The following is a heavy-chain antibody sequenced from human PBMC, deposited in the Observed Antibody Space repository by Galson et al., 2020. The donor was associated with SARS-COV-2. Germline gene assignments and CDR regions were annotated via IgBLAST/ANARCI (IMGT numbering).Heavy chain of an antibody. Sequence: GGSLRLSCAASGFTFSSYAMSWVRQAPGKGLEWVSGISYRGGITSYADSVKGRFTISRDNSKNTVYLQMNSLRAEDTAVYYCAKDRETYYYDSSGDLPDYWGQGALVTVAS. CDR2: ISYRGGIT. CDR1: GFTFSSYA. V-gene: IGHV3-23*01. D-gene: IGHD3-22*01. J-gene: IGHJ4*02. CDR3: AKDRETYYYDSSGDLPDY.